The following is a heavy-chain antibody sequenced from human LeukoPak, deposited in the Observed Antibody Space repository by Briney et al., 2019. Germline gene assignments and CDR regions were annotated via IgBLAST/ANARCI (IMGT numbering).Heavy chain of an antibody. V-gene: IGHV3-64D*09. CDR2: ISSNAVRI. Sequence: GGSLRLSCLASGFTFSAYAMHWVRQAPGKGLEYVSGISSNAVRIYYADSVKGRFTISRDNSKRTVHLQMSSLRAEDTAMFYCVKGHYDSSGYLDFWGQGTLVTVSS. CDR1: GFTFSAYA. J-gene: IGHJ4*02. D-gene: IGHD3-22*01. CDR3: VKGHYDSSGYLDF.